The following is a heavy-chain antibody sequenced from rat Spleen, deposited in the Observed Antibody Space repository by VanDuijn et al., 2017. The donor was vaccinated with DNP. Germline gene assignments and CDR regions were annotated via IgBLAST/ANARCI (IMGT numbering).Heavy chain of an antibody. CDR3: AREGDYYDGYGDALDA. V-gene: IGHV5-31*01. Sequence: EVQLVESGGDLVQPGRSLKLSCVASGFTFSTFWMTWIRQVPGKGLEWVASITSSGGNTYYLDSVKGRFTISRDNAKDTLYLQMNSLRSEDTATYYCAREGDYYDGYGDALDAWGQGTSVTVSS. D-gene: IGHD1-12*03. CDR1: GFTFSTFW. J-gene: IGHJ4*01. CDR2: ITSSGGNT.